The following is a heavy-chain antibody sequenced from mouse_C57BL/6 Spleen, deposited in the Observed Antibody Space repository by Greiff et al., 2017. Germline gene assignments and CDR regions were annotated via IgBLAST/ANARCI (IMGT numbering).Heavy chain of an antibody. V-gene: IGHV1-81*01. Sequence: VQLQQSGAELVRPGASVKLSCKASGYTFTSYCMSWVKQRPGQGLEWIGDIYPRNGGTNYNEKFKGKATLTVDKSSSTAYMELSSLTSEDSAVYYCARDLVPFAYWGQGTTLTVSA. CDR3: ARDLVPFAY. CDR1: GYTFTSYC. CDR2: IYPRNGGT. J-gene: IGHJ2*01.